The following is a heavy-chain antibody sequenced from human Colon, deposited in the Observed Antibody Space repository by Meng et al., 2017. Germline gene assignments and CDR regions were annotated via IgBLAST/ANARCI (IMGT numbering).Heavy chain of an antibody. V-gene: IGHV3-33*01. CDR1: GFTFSNYG. J-gene: IGHJ4*02. Sequence: GESLKISCAASGFTFSNYGMHWVRQAPGKGLEWVAIMWYDGSNRYYADSVKGRFTISRDNSKNTLSLQMNSLKAEDTAVYYCARDSSGLISAFDYWGQGTRVTVSS. CDR3: ARDSSGLISAFDY. CDR2: MWYDGSNR. D-gene: IGHD6-19*01.